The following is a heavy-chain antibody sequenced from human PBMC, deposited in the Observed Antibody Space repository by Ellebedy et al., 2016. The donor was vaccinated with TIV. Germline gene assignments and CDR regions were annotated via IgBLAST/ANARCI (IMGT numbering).Heavy chain of an antibody. V-gene: IGHV3-7*01. Sequence: GESLKISCAASEFTFSTYWMNWVRQAPGKGLEWVATIKQDGSEKYYFDPVKGRFTITRDNAENSLYLQMNSLRAEDTAVYYCATERGAYSGSGQAFDYWGQGTLVTVSS. CDR2: IKQDGSEK. CDR1: EFTFSTYW. D-gene: IGHD3-10*01. J-gene: IGHJ4*02. CDR3: ATERGAYSGSGQAFDY.